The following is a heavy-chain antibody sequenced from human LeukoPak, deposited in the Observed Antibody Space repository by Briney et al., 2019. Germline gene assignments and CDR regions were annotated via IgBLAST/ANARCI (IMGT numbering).Heavy chain of an antibody. D-gene: IGHD2-2*01. J-gene: IGHJ5*02. CDR2: IYYSGST. CDR3: ARGRGEIVVVPAGTETNRFDP. V-gene: IGHV4-31*03. CDR1: GGSISSGGYY. Sequence: PSETLSLTCTVSGGSISSGGYYWRWIRRHPGKGLEWIGYIYYSGSTYYNPSLKSRVTISVDTSKNQFSLKLSSVTAADTAVYYCARGRGEIVVVPAGTETNRFDPWGQGTLVTVSS.